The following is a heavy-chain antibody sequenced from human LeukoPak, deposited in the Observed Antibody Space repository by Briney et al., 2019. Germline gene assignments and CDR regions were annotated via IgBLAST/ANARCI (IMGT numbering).Heavy chain of an antibody. Sequence: GESLKISCKGSGCSFSSYWIGWVRQMPGKGLEWMGIIYPGDSDTRYSPSFQGQVTISADKSISTAYLQWSSLKASDTAMYYCARLATLWFGELAFAFDIWGQGTMVTVSS. V-gene: IGHV5-51*01. CDR2: IYPGDSDT. J-gene: IGHJ3*02. CDR1: GCSFSSYW. D-gene: IGHD3-10*01. CDR3: ARLATLWFGELAFAFDI.